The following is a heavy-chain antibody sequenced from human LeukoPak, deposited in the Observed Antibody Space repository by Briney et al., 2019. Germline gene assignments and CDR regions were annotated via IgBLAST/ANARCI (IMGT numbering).Heavy chain of an antibody. CDR1: GYTFTGYY. CDR2: INPNSGGT. Sequence: ASVKVSCKASGYTFTGYYMHWVRRAPGQGLEWMGWINPNSGGTNYAQKFQGRVTMTRDTSISTAYMELSRLRSDDTAVYYCAADVITMVRGAADYWGQGTLVTVSS. J-gene: IGHJ4*02. D-gene: IGHD3-10*01. CDR3: AADVITMVRGAADY. V-gene: IGHV1-2*02.